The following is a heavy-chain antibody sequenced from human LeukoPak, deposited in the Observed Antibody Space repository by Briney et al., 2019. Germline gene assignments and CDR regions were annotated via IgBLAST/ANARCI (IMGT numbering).Heavy chain of an antibody. CDR3: ARILRTTGTIDHYDY. CDR1: GFTFSDYY. D-gene: IGHD1-1*01. Sequence: GGSLRLSCAASGFTFSDYYMSWIRQAPGKGLEWVSYISSSSSYTNYADSVKGRFTISRDNAKNSLYLQMNSLRAEDTAVYYCARILRTTGTIDHYDYWGQGTLVTVSS. J-gene: IGHJ4*02. CDR2: ISSSSSYT. V-gene: IGHV3-11*06.